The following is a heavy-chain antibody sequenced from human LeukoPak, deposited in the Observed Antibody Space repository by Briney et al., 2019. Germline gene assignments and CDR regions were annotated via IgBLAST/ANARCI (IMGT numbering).Heavy chain of an antibody. CDR1: GYTFTSYG. V-gene: IGHV1-18*01. CDR2: ISAYNGNT. CDR3: ARGHDYVWGSYRPPEYFQH. Sequence: ASVKVSCKASGYTFTSYGISWVRQAPGQGLEWMGRISAYNGNTNYAQKLQGRVTMTTDTSTSTAYMELRSLRSDDTPVYYCARGHDYVWGSYRPPEYFQHWGQGTLVTVSS. J-gene: IGHJ1*01. D-gene: IGHD3-16*02.